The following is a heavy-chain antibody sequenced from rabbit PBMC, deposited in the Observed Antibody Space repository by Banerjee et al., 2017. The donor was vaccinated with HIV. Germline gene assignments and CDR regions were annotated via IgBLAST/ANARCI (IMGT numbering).Heavy chain of an antibody. CDR1: GFSFSSSYY. J-gene: IGHJ4*01. V-gene: IGHV1S40*01. CDR3: ARDLVGSSYDFNL. D-gene: IGHD8-1*01. Sequence: QSLEESGGDLVKPGASLTLTCTASGFSFSSSYYMCWVRQAPGKGLEWIGCIYDGSSGSTYYASWAKGRFTISKTSSTTVTLQMTSLTAADTATYFCARDLVGSSYDFNLWGPGTLVTVS. CDR2: IYDGSSGST.